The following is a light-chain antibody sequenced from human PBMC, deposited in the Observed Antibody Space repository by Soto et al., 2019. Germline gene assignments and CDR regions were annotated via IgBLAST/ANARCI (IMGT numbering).Light chain of an antibody. CDR2: AAS. V-gene: IGKV1-39*01. Sequence: DIQMTQSQSSLSASVRDRVTVTCRASQSISSYLNWYQQKPGKAPKLLIYAASSLQSGVPSRFSGSGSGTDFTLTISSLQPEDFATYYCQQSYSTPLTFGGGTKVDIK. CDR1: QSISSY. J-gene: IGKJ4*01. CDR3: QQSYSTPLT.